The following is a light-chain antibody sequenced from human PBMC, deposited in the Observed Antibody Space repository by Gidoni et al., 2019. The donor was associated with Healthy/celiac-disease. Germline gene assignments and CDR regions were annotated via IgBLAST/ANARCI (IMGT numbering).Light chain of an antibody. CDR1: QSVSSSY. CDR3: QQYGSSPFT. CDR2: GAS. J-gene: IGKJ3*01. Sequence: EIVLTLSPGTLSLSPGVRATLSCRASQSVSSSYFAWYQQKPGQAPRLLIYGASSRATGIPDRFSGSGSGTDFTLTISRLEPEDFAVYYCQQYGSSPFTFGPGTKVDIK. V-gene: IGKV3-20*01.